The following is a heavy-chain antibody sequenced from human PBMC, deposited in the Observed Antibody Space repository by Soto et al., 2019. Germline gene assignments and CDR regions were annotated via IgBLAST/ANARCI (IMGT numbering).Heavy chain of an antibody. CDR1: GFTFDDHA. J-gene: IGHJ6*02. CDR2: ISWNSGTI. D-gene: IGHD6-19*01. V-gene: IGHV3-9*01. CDR3: AKDIKSTGWCFGMDV. Sequence: PVGSLRLSCAASGFTFDDHAMHWVRQGPGKGLEWVPGISWNSGTIVYADSVKGRFTISRDNTKNSLYLQMDSLRREDTALYYCAKDIKSTGWCFGMDVWGQGTTVTVSS.